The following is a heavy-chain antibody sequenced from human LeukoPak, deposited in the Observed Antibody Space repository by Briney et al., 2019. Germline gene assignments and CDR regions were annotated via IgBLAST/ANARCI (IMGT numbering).Heavy chain of an antibody. V-gene: IGHV4-59*01. CDR1: GGSISSYY. CDR3: ARVSSSSWYRNWFHP. J-gene: IGHJ5*02. D-gene: IGHD6-13*01. CDR2: IYYSGST. Sequence: SETLSLTCTVSGGSISSYYWSWVRQPPGKGLEWIGYIYYSGSTNYNPSLKSRVTISVDTSKNQFSLKLSSVTAADTAVYYCARVSSSSWYRNWFHPWGQGTLVTVSS.